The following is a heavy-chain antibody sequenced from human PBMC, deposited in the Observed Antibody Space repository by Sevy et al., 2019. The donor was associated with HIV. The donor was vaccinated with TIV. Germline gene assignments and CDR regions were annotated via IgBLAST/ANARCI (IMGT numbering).Heavy chain of an antibody. J-gene: IGHJ4*02. CDR1: GFTFSGSA. CDR3: TCTYHNVSSGYQGGYYFDY. D-gene: IGHD3-22*01. CDR2: IRRKANTYAT. Sequence: GGSLRLSCAASGFTFSGSAIHWVRQASGKGLEWVARIRRKANTYATSYAESVKGRFTISRDDSKNTAYLQMNSLKSEDTAFYYCTCTYHNVSSGYQGGYYFDYWGQGTLVTVSS. V-gene: IGHV3-73*01.